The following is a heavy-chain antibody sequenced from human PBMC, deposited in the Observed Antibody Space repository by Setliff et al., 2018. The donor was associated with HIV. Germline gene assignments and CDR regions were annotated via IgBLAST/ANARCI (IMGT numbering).Heavy chain of an antibody. CDR2: IIPMFGTT. D-gene: IGHD5-12*01. CDR1: GVTFRRFA. Sequence: SVKVSCKASGVTFRRFAFSWVRQAPGQGLEWMGGIIPMFGTTNYAQKFQGRVTITADESTSTVYTELTSLRFEDTAVYYCARVGEMATIGYSYYYMDVWGKGTTVTVSS. J-gene: IGHJ6*03. CDR3: ARVGEMATIGYSYYYMDV. V-gene: IGHV1-69*13.